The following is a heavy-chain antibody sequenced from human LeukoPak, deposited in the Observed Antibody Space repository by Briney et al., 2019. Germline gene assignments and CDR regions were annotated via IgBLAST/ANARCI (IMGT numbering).Heavy chain of an antibody. D-gene: IGHD2-8*01. V-gene: IGHV4-59*01. CDR2: IYYSGNS. CDR3: SRENGAFSPFGY. Sequence: SETLSLTCTVSGGSISTYYWSWIRQPPGKGLEWIGYIYYSGNSNYNPSLKSRVTISVDTSKNQFSLKLSSVTAADTAVYYCSRENGAFSPFGYWGQGTLVTVLS. CDR1: GGSISTYY. J-gene: IGHJ4*02.